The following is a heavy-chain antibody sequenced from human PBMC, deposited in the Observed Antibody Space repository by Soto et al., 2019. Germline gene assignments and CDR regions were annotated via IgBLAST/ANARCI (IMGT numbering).Heavy chain of an antibody. CDR2: TSHDGTNK. V-gene: IGHV3-30*05. J-gene: IGHJ6*02. CDR1: GFTFSRYG. Sequence: QVQLVESGGGVVQPGRXLRLSCATSGFTFSRYGIHWVRXXXXXXXXXVAVTSHDGTNKYYTDSVKGRFIISRDNSKNTXXXXXXXXXXXXXXXXXXXXXXXXXXXXXXXXXXXGLDVWGQGTTVSVSS. CDR3: XXXXXXXXXXXXXXXXXGLDV.